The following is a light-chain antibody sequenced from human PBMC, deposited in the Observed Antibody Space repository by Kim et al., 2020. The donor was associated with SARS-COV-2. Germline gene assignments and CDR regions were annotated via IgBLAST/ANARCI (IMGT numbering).Light chain of an antibody. Sequence: DIQLTQSPSFLSASVGDRVTITCRASQGISSSLAWYQQKPGKAPQLLIYAASTLQSGVPPRFSGSGSGTEFTLTISSLQPEDFATYYCHQLNSYPPMYTFGQGTKLEI. J-gene: IGKJ2*01. V-gene: IGKV1-9*01. CDR3: HQLNSYPPMYT. CDR1: QGISSS. CDR2: AAS.